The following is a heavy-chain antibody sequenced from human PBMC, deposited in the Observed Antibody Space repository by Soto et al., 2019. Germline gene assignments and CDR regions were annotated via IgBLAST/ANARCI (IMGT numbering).Heavy chain of an antibody. CDR3: ARDRDSSSPLSY. CDR1: GGSISSGDYY. D-gene: IGHD6-6*01. Sequence: PSETLSLTCTVSGGSISSGDYYWSWIRQPPGKGLEWIGYIYYSGSTYYNPSLKSRVTISVDTSKNQFSLKLSSVTAADTAVYYCARDRDSSSPLSYWGQGTLVTVSS. V-gene: IGHV4-30-4*01. J-gene: IGHJ4*02. CDR2: IYYSGST.